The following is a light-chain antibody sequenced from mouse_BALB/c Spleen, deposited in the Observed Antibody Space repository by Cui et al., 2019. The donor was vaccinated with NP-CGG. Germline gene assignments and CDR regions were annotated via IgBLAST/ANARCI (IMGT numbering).Light chain of an antibody. Sequence: HAVLTQEPAPTTSPGETVTLTCRSSTGAVTTSNYANWVQEKPDHLFTGLIGGTNNRVPGVPARFSGSLIGDKAALTITGAQTEDEAIYFCALWYSNHWVFGGGTKLTVL. CDR2: GTN. V-gene: IGLV1*01. CDR3: ALWYSNHWV. CDR1: TGAVTTSNY. J-gene: IGLJ1*01.